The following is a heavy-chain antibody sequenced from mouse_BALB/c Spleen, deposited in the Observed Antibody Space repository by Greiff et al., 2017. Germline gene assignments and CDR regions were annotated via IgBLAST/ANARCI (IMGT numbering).Heavy chain of an antibody. CDR3: ARHEGG. CDR2: ISNGGGST. Sequence: EVQLVESGGGLVQPGGSLKLSCAASGFTFSSYTMSWVRQTPEKRLEWVAYISNGGGSTYYPDTVKGRFTISRDNAKNTLYLQMSSLKSEDTAMYYCARHEGGWGQGTLVTVSA. CDR1: GFTFSSYT. J-gene: IGHJ3*01. V-gene: IGHV5-12-2*01.